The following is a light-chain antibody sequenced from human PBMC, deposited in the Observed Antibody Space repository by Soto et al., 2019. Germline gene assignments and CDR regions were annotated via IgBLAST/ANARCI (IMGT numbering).Light chain of an antibody. J-gene: IGKJ1*01. CDR1: QSVSNNY. Sequence: EIVFTQSRGSLSLSPGERATLSCGASQSVSNNYLAWFQQKPGQAPRLLIYDASSRATGIADRFSGSGSGTDFTLTIRRLEPEDFAVYYCQQYGTSPTWTCGQGTKGDIK. CDR3: QQYGTSPTWT. V-gene: IGKV3-20*01. CDR2: DAS.